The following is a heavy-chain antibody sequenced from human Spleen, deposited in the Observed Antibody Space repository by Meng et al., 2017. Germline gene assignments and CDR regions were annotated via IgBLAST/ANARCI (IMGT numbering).Heavy chain of an antibody. CDR1: GYTFPDYW. V-gene: IGHV1-2*06. CDR3: ARDEDISAAGKLFGDY. D-gene: IGHD6-13*01. J-gene: IGHJ4*02. Sequence: QVPLVQSGADVKKPGASVKVSCKASGYTFPDYWLHWVRRAPGQGLEWMGRINPKSGDTHYAQRFQGRVTMTGDTSISTAYMELSGLRSDDTAMYYCARDEDISAAGKLFGDYWGQGTLVTVSS. CDR2: INPKSGDT.